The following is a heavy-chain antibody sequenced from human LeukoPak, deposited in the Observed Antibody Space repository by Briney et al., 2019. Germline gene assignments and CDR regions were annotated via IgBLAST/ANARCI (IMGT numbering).Heavy chain of an antibody. Sequence: GGSLRLSCVASGFTFSDYYMSWIRQAPGTRLEWVSYISSSGNTIYYADSVKGRFTISRDTSKNTLFLEMSSLRAEDMAVYYCAKSHVIASYVGDCWGQGTLVTVSS. V-gene: IGHV3-11*01. CDR2: ISSSGNTI. D-gene: IGHD2-21*01. CDR1: GFTFSDYY. CDR3: AKSHVIASYVGDC. J-gene: IGHJ4*02.